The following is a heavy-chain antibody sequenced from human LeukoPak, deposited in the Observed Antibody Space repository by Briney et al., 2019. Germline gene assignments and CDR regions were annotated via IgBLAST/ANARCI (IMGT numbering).Heavy chain of an antibody. CDR3: AKAEEYSSSWPNY. CDR2: IKQDGSEK. V-gene: IGHV3-7*03. CDR1: GFTFRSYW. J-gene: IGHJ4*02. Sequence: GGSLRLSCAASGFTFRSYWMTWVRQAPGKGLEWVANIKQDGSEKYYVDSVEGRFTISRDNAKNSLYLQMNSLRAEDTAVYYCAKAEEYSSSWPNYWGQGTLVTVSS. D-gene: IGHD6-13*01.